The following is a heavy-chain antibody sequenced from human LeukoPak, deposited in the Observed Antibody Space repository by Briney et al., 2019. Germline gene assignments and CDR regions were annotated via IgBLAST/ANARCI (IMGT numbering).Heavy chain of an antibody. CDR2: INHSGST. CDR3: ARGTVAAAGTNTYYYYGMDV. CDR1: GGSFSGYY. Sequence: PSETLSLTCAVYGGSFSGYYWSWIRQPPGKGLEWIGEINHSGSTNYNPSLKSRVTISVDTSKNQFSLKLSSVTAADTAVYYCARGTVAAAGTNTYYYYGMDVWGQGTTVTDSS. J-gene: IGHJ6*02. D-gene: IGHD6-13*01. V-gene: IGHV4-34*01.